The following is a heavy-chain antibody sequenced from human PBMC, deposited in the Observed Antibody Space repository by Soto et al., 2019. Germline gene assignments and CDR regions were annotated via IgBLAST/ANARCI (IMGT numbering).Heavy chain of an antibody. V-gene: IGHV4-59*01. CDR3: ARVQVSAWFDP. J-gene: IGHJ5*02. CDR2: IYYSGST. Sequence: PSETLFLTCTVSGGSISSYYWSWIRQPPGKGLEWIGYIYYSGSTNYNPSLKSRVTISVDTSKNQFSLKLSSVTAADTAVYYCARVQVSAWFDPWGQGTLVTVSS. D-gene: IGHD1-20*01. CDR1: GGSISSYY.